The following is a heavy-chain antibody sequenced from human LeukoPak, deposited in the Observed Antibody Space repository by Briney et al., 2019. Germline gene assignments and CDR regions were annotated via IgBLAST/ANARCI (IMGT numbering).Heavy chain of an antibody. CDR1: GLTFSRDW. J-gene: IGHJ4*02. V-gene: IGHV3-7*01. CDR2: IKQDGGET. Sequence: PGGSLRLSCEGFGLTFSRDWMSWVRQAPGKGLEWVANIKQDGGETYYGDSVKGRFTISRDNAKNSLYLQMNSLRAEDTAVYYCARDIPPYYYGSGSYYDYWGQGTLVTVSS. CDR3: ARDIPPYYYGSGSYYDY. D-gene: IGHD3-10*01.